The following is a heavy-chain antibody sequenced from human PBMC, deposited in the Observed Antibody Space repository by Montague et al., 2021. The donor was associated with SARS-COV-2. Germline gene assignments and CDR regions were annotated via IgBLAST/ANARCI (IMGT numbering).Heavy chain of an antibody. Sequence: PALVKPTQTLTLTCAFSGFSLIDNGMSVAWIRQPPGKALEWLARXDWDDDEYFNIALKTRRTISKDTSKNQVVLTVTNVDPVDTATYYCARMVYPRVAGDFRDDFDVWGQGTMVTVSS. J-gene: IGHJ3*01. CDR1: GFSLIDNGMS. CDR2: XDWDDDE. D-gene: IGHD3-16*01. V-gene: IGHV2-70*11. CDR3: ARMVYPRVAGDFRDDFDV.